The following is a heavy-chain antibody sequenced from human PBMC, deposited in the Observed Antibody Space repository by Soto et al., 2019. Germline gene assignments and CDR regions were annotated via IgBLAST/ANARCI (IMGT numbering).Heavy chain of an antibody. CDR1: GFTFSIYA. Sequence: PGGSLRLSCSASGFTFSIYAMHWVRQAPGKGLEYVSSISTNGGSTDYADSVKGRFTISRDNSKNTVYLQMSSLRVEDTAVYYCAKFPPHSVGTSPLEVYGMDVWGQGTTVTVSS. D-gene: IGHD2-15*01. J-gene: IGHJ6*02. V-gene: IGHV3-64D*06. CDR2: ISTNGGST. CDR3: AKFPPHSVGTSPLEVYGMDV.